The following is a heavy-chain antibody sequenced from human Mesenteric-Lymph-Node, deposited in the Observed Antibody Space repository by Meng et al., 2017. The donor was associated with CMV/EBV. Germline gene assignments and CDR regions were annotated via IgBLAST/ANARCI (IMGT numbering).Heavy chain of an antibody. Sequence: GHRVGAGGGLVQPGGSLRLSCAASGFNVRDKYMSWVRQAPGKGLEWVCIIYRGDNTYYIDSVKDRFTVSRDNSKNTMYLQMNSLRVEDTAVYYCTGDSVSNPNLDYWGQGTLVTVSS. CDR1: GFNVRDKY. CDR3: TGDSVSNPNLDY. V-gene: IGHV3-66*01. J-gene: IGHJ4*02. CDR2: IYRGDNT. D-gene: IGHD3-10*01.